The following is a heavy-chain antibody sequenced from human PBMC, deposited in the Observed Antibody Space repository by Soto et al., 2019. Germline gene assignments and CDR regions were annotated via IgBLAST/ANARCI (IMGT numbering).Heavy chain of an antibody. Sequence: XGTLSLTFTVSGGSISSYYWSWIRQPAGKGLEWIGRIYTSGSTNYNPSLKSRVTMSVDTSKNQFALKLSSVTAADTAVYYCARGMDVWGQGTTVTVSS. CDR3: ARGMDV. CDR2: IYTSGST. CDR1: GGSISSYY. J-gene: IGHJ6*02. V-gene: IGHV4-4*07.